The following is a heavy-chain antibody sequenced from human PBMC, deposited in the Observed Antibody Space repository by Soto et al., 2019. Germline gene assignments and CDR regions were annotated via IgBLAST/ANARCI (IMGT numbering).Heavy chain of an antibody. CDR3: ARGRDYDYVWGSYRYDY. CDR1: GYSFTSYW. D-gene: IGHD3-16*02. CDR2: IYPGDSDT. V-gene: IGHV5-51*01. Sequence: GESLKISCKGSGYSFTSYWIGWVRQMPGKGLEWMGIIYPGDSDTRYSPSFQGQVTISADKSISTAYLQWSSLKASDTAMYYWARGRDYDYVWGSYRYDYWGQGTLVTVSS. J-gene: IGHJ4*02.